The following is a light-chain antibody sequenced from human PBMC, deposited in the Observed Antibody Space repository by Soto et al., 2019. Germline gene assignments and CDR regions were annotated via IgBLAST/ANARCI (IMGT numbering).Light chain of an antibody. CDR1: TGAVTSDFY. CDR3: LLYYSGAQGV. V-gene: IGLV7-43*01. J-gene: IGLJ1*01. Sequence: QAVVTQEPSLTVSPGGTVTLTCASGTGAVTSDFYPNWFQQKPGQTPLALIYNTTSKYSWTPARFSGSLLGGKAALTLSGVQPEDEAEYYCLLYYSGAQGVFGTGTKVTVL. CDR2: NTT.